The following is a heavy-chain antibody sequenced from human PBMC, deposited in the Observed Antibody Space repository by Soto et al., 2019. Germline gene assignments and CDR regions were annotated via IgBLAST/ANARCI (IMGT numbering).Heavy chain of an antibody. D-gene: IGHD2-2*02. Sequence: PGGSLRLSCAASGFTFSSYAMSWVRQAPGKGLEWVSATSGSGGSTYYADSVKGRFTISRDNSKNTLYLQMNSLRAEDTAVYYCAKDQVVVPAAIAYWGQGTLVTVSS. CDR1: GFTFSSYA. CDR3: AKDQVVVPAAIAY. CDR2: TSGSGGST. J-gene: IGHJ4*02. V-gene: IGHV3-23*01.